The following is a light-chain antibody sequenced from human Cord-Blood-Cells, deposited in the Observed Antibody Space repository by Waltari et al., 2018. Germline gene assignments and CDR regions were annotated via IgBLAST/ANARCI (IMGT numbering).Light chain of an antibody. V-gene: IGLV2-14*01. CDR1: SSDVGGHNY. CDR3: SSYTSSSIL. CDR2: EVS. Sequence: QSALTQPASVSGSPGQSITISCTGTSSDVGGHNYVSWYQQHPGKAPKLMIYEVSNRPSGVSNRFSGSKSGNTASLTISGLQAEDEADYYCSSYTSSSILFGTGTKVTVL. J-gene: IGLJ1*01.